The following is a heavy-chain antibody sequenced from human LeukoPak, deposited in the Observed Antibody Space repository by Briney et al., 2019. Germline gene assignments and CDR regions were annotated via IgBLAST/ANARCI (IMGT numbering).Heavy chain of an antibody. CDR3: ARRRVSMVLNRVSYFDY. V-gene: IGHV4-34*01. D-gene: IGHD2/OR15-2a*01. CDR2: INHSGST. Sequence: SETLSLTCAVYGGSFSGYYWSWIRQPPGKGLEWIGEINHSGSTNYNPSLKSRVTISVDTSKNQFSLKLSSVTAADTAAYYCARRRVSMVLNRVSYFDYWGQGTLVTASS. CDR1: GGSFSGYY. J-gene: IGHJ4*02.